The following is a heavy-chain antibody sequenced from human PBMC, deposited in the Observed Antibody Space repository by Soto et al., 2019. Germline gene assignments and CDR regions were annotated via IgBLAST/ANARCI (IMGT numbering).Heavy chain of an antibody. V-gene: IGHV1-69*06. J-gene: IGHJ6*02. CDR2: IIPIFGTA. CDR1: GGTFSSYA. Sequence: ASVKVSCKASGGTFSSYAISWVRQAPGQGLEWMGGIIPIFGTANYAQKFQGRVTITADKSTSTAYMELSSLRSEDTAVYYCARAVRVPGGLYSSSLWSPYYYYGMDVWGQGTTVTVSS. CDR3: ARAVRVPGGLYSSSLWSPYYYYGMDV. D-gene: IGHD6-6*01.